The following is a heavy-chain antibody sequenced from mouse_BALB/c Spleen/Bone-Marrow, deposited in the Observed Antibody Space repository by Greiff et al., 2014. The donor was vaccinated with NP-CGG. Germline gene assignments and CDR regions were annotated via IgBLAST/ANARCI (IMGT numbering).Heavy chain of an antibody. V-gene: IGHV14-3*02. CDR1: GFNIKDTY. CDR3: ARWEYYAMDY. D-gene: IGHD4-1*01. J-gene: IGHJ4*01. Sequence: EVQLQQSGAELVKPGASVKLPCTASGFNIKDTYMHWVKQRPEQGLEWIGRIDPANGNTKYDPKFQGKATITADTSSNTAYLQRSSLTSEDAAVYYCARWEYYAMDYWGQGTSVTVSS. CDR2: IDPANGNT.